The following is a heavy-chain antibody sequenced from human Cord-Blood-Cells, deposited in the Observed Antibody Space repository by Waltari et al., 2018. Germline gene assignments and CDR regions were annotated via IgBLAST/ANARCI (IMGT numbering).Heavy chain of an antibody. J-gene: IGHJ4*02. V-gene: IGHV4-34*01. Sequence: QVQLQQWGAGLLKPSETLSLTCAVYGGSFSGYYWSWIRQPPGKGLEWIGEINHSGSTNYNPSLKSRVTISVDPSKNQFSLKLSSVTAADTAVYYCARAAGSCYLDYWGQGTLVTVSS. CDR3: ARAAGSCYLDY. CDR2: INHSGST. CDR1: GGSFSGYY. D-gene: IGHD2-15*01.